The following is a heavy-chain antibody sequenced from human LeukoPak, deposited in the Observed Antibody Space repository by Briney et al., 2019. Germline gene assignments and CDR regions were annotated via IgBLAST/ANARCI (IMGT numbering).Heavy chain of an antibody. Sequence: SETLSLTRTVSGGSISSYYWSWVQQPPGQGLEWIGYIYDSGSTNYNPSLKSRVTISEDTSKNQLSLKLSSVTAADTAVYYCARSGSGSGTFYNSAYYYYGLDVWGQGTTVTVSS. V-gene: IGHV4-59*01. CDR2: IYDSGST. D-gene: IGHD3-10*01. CDR3: ARSGSGSGTFYNSAYYYYGLDV. CDR1: GGSISSYY. J-gene: IGHJ6*02.